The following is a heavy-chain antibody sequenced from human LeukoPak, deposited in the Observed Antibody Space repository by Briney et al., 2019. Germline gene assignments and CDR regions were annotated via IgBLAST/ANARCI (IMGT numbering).Heavy chain of an antibody. CDR2: IYYSGST. J-gene: IGHJ4*02. V-gene: IGHV4-39*07. D-gene: IGHD1-26*01. Sequence: SETLSLTCTVSGGSISSSSYYWGWIRQPPGKGLEWIGSIYYSGSTNYNPSLKSRVTISVDTSKNQFSLKLSSVTAADTAVYYCASMWELLDPFDYWGQGTLVTVSS. CDR1: GGSISSSSYY. CDR3: ASMWELLDPFDY.